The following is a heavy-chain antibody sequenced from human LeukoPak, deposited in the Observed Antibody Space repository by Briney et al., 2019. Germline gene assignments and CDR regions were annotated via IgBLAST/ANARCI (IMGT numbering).Heavy chain of an antibody. CDR2: IYYSKNT. CDR3: VSPRGFSYGYFDY. J-gene: IGHJ4*02. Sequence: PSETLSLTCTVSGGSISSSSAYWGWIRQPPGKGLEWIGSIYYSKNTYYNPSLKSRVTISADTSKNQFSLTLGSVSTTDTAVYYCVSPRGFSYGYFDYWGQGTLVTVSS. D-gene: IGHD5-18*01. V-gene: IGHV4-39*01. CDR1: GGSISSSSAY.